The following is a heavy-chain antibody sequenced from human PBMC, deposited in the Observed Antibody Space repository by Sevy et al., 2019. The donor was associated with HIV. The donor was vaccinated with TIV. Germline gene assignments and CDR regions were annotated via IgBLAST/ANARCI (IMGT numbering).Heavy chain of an antibody. D-gene: IGHD3-22*01. CDR2: FDPEDGEI. CDR3: ASSRDYNESLSPNFNY. J-gene: IGHJ4*02. V-gene: IGHV1-24*01. CDR1: GNTLTGLS. Sequence: ASVKVSCKISGNTLTGLSMHWVRQAPGKGLEWMVGFDPEDGEIIYAQKFQGRVTLTEDTSTDTAYMELSSLRSEDTAVYYCASSRDYNESLSPNFNYWGQGILVTVSS.